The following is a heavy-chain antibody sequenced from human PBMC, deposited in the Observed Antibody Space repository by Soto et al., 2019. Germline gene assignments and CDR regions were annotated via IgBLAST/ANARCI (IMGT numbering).Heavy chain of an antibody. V-gene: IGHV4-31*03. CDR3: ARLTVPYYFAY. J-gene: IGHJ4*02. Sequence: SETLSLTCTVSGGSISSGGYYWSWIRQHPGKGLEWIGYIYYSGSTYYNPSLKSRVTISVDTSKNQFSLKLSSVTAADTAVYYCARLTVPYYFAYWGQGTLVTVSS. CDR1: GGSISSGGYY. CDR2: IYYSGST. D-gene: IGHD2-2*01.